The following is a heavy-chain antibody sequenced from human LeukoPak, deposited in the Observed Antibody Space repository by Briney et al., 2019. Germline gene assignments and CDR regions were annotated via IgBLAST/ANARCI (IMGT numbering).Heavy chain of an antibody. Sequence: PGRSLRLSCAASGFTFSSYVIYWVRQAPGKGLEWVAVISDDGSSKYYADSVKGRFTISRDNSKNTLYLQMNSLRAEDTAVYYCARVHGYSYGDYYYGMDVWGQGTTVTVSS. V-gene: IGHV3-30*03. CDR2: ISDDGSSK. CDR3: ARVHGYSYGDYYYGMDV. D-gene: IGHD5-18*01. J-gene: IGHJ6*02. CDR1: GFTFSSYV.